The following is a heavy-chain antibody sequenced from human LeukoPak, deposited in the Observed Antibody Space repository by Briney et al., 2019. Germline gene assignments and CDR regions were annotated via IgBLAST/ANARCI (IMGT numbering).Heavy chain of an antibody. D-gene: IGHD6-6*01. CDR3: ARSYSSSRGTFDY. CDR1: GFTFSSYA. Sequence: PGGSLRLSCAASGFTFSSYAMHWVRQAPGKGLEWVAVISYDGSNKYYADSVKGRFTISRDNAKNSLYLQMNSLRAEDTAVYYCARSYSSSRGTFDYWGQGTLVTVSS. J-gene: IGHJ4*02. CDR2: ISYDGSNK. V-gene: IGHV3-30-3*01.